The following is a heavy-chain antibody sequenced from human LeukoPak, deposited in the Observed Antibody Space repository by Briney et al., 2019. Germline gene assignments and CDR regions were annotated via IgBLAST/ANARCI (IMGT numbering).Heavy chain of an antibody. D-gene: IGHD3-22*01. J-gene: IGHJ6*02. Sequence: SETLSLTCTVAGGSITSGSYGWSWLRQPGWNGLEWIGRIYTSGSTNYNPSLKSRVTISVDTSKNQFSLKLSSVTAADTAVYYCARAPHYYDSSGYYYYYGMDVWGQGTTVTVSS. V-gene: IGHV4-61*02. CDR2: IYTSGST. CDR1: GGSITSGSYG. CDR3: ARAPHYYDSSGYYYYYGMDV.